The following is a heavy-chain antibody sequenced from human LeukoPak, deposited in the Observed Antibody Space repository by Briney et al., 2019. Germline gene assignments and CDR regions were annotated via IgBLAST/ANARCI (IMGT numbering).Heavy chain of an antibody. D-gene: IGHD6-13*01. Sequence: PGGSLRLSCAASGFTFSSYAMSWVRQAPGKGLEWVSAISGSGGSTYYADSVKGRFTISRDNSKNTLYLQMNSLRAEDTAVYYCAKGFISRSSSSFDAFDIWGQGTMVTVSS. J-gene: IGHJ3*02. CDR2: ISGSGGST. CDR1: GFTFSSYA. V-gene: IGHV3-23*01. CDR3: AKGFISRSSSSFDAFDI.